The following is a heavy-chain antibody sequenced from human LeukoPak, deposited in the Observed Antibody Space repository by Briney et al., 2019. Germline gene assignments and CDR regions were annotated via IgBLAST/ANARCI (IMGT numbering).Heavy chain of an antibody. CDR2: IGSSSSTI. J-gene: IGHJ4*02. D-gene: IGHD3-22*01. CDR1: GFTFSTYS. Sequence: GGSLRLSCAASGFTFSTYSMNWVRQAPGKGLEWVSYIGSSSSTIYYADSVKGRFTISRDNAKNSLYLQMNSLRAEDTAVYYCARGSTYYDSSGQVPFDYWGQGTLVTVSS. CDR3: ARGSTYYDSSGQVPFDY. V-gene: IGHV3-48*01.